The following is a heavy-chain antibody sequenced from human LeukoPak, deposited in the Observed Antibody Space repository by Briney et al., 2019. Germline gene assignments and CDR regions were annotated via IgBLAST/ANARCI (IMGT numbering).Heavy chain of an antibody. D-gene: IGHD3-10*01. Sequence: GGSLRLSCAASGFPFSSYSMNWVRQAPGEGLEWVSYISSSRTTSYADSVKGRFTISRGNAKNSLYLQMNSLRAEDTAVYYCARDLEGSGSFYRPSYDYWGQGTLVTVSS. CDR3: ARDLEGSGSFYRPSYDY. CDR1: GFPFSSYS. V-gene: IGHV3-48*01. CDR2: ISSSRTT. J-gene: IGHJ4*02.